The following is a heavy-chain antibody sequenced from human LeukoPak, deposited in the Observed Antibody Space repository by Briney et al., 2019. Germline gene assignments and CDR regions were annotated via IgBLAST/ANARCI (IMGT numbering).Heavy chain of an antibody. Sequence: GGSLRLSCAASGFTFSSYSMNWVRQAPGKGLEWVSYISSSSSTIYYADSVKGRFTISRDNAKNSLYLQMNSLRAEDTAVYYCAREARLAVAGHWGQGTLVTVSS. CDR3: AREARLAVAGH. J-gene: IGHJ4*02. CDR2: ISSSSSTI. V-gene: IGHV3-48*01. D-gene: IGHD6-19*01. CDR1: GFTFSSYS.